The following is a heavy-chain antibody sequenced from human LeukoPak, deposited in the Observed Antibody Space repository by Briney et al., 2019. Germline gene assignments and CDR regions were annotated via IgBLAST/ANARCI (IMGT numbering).Heavy chain of an antibody. CDR3: ARDGGFGFLAAFDI. CDR1: GFTFSNAW. V-gene: IGHV3-48*02. CDR2: ISGSGSVS. J-gene: IGHJ3*02. D-gene: IGHD3-10*01. Sequence: PGGSLRLSCAASGFTFSNAWMSWVRQAPGKGLEWISYISGSGSVSYYEDSVKGRFTISRDNARNSLYLQMNSLRDEDTALYYCARDGGFGFLAAFDIWGQGTMVTVSS.